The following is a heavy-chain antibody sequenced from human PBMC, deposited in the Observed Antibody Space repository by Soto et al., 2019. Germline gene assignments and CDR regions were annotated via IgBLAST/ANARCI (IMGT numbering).Heavy chain of an antibody. J-gene: IGHJ4*02. CDR2: INAYNGNT. Sequence: EASVKVSCKASGYTFTTYVISWVRQAPGQGLEWMGWINAYNGNTNYAQKLQDRVTMTTDTSTSTAYMELRSLRSDDTAVYYCEREDYYDYWSQGTLVTVSS. CDR3: EREDYYDY. CDR1: GYTFTTYV. V-gene: IGHV1-18*01.